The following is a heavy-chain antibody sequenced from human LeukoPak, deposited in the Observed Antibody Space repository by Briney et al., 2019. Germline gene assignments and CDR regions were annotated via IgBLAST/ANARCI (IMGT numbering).Heavy chain of an antibody. D-gene: IGHD3-16*02. CDR2: ISYDGSNK. CDR3: ARDPSMIPFGGVIVVRRYFDY. V-gene: IGHV3-30*04. CDR1: GFTFSSYA. J-gene: IGHJ4*02. Sequence: PGRSLRLSCAASGFTFSSYAMHWVGQAPGKGLEWVAVISYDGSNKYYADSVKGRFTISRDNSKNTLYLQMNSLRAEDTAVYYCARDPSMIPFGGVIVVRRYFDYWGQGTLVTVSS.